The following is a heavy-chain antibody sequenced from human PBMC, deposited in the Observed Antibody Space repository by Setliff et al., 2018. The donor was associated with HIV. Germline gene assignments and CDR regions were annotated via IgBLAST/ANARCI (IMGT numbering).Heavy chain of an antibody. D-gene: IGHD4-4*01. Sequence: ASVKVSCKASGYSFTNYGISWVRQAPGQGLEWMGVVNPSGGSTANAQKFQGRISMTREKSTRTVFMELNSLTSDDTAVYFCAREPPSSNPTLQYAFDLWGQGTMVTVSS. CDR2: VNPSGGST. CDR1: GYSFTNYG. V-gene: IGHV1-46*01. CDR3: AREPPSSNPTLQYAFDL. J-gene: IGHJ3*01.